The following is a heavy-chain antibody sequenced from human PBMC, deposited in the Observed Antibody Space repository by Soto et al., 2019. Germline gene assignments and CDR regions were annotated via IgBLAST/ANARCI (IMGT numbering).Heavy chain of an antibody. J-gene: IGHJ3*02. D-gene: IGHD3-3*01. Sequence: ASVKVSCKASGYTFTSYGISWVRQAPGQGLEWMGWISAYNGNTNYAQKLQGRVTMTTDTSTSTAYMELRSLRSDDTAVYYCAREGYDFWSGYSGPHDAFDIWGQGTMVPVSS. V-gene: IGHV1-18*01. CDR2: ISAYNGNT. CDR1: GYTFTSYG. CDR3: AREGYDFWSGYSGPHDAFDI.